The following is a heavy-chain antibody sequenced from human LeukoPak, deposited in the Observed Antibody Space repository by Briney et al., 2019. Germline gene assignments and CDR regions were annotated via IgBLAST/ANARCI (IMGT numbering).Heavy chain of an antibody. J-gene: IGHJ4*02. V-gene: IGHV3-7*01. CDR1: GFTFSSYA. CDR3: ARDMGYYDFWSGYSINFDY. D-gene: IGHD3-3*01. CDR2: IKQDGSEK. Sequence: PGGSLRLSCAASGFTFSSYAMSWVRQAPGKGLEWVANIKQDGSEKYYVDSVKGRFTISRDNAKNSLYLQMNSLRAEDTAVYYCARDMGYYDFWSGYSINFDYWGQGTLVTVSS.